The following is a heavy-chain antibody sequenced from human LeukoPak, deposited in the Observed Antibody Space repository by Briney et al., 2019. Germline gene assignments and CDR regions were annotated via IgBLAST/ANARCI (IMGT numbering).Heavy chain of an antibody. J-gene: IGHJ4*02. CDR2: IHYTGST. D-gene: IGHD2-2*01. CDR1: GGSISGYY. Sequence: SETLSLTCTVSGGSISGYYWSWIRQPPGKGLQVIGYIHYTGSTNYNPSLESRVTLSVDTSKNQFSLKLRSVTAADTAVYYCARLSKDTVVLPAAMAHYFDHWGQGTLVTVSS. V-gene: IGHV4-59*08. CDR3: ARLSKDTVVLPAAMAHYFDH.